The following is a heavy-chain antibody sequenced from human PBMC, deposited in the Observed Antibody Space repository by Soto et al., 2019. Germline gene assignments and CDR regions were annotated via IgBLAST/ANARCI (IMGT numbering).Heavy chain of an antibody. D-gene: IGHD6-13*01. J-gene: IGHJ4*02. Sequence: GGSLRLSCAASGFTFSSCWMHWVRQAPGKGLVWVSRINSDGSSTSYADSVKGRFTISRDNAKNTLYLQMNSLRAEDTAVFYCARYQIAAAGSPFDFWGQGTLVTVSS. CDR2: INSDGSST. V-gene: IGHV3-74*01. CDR3: ARYQIAAAGSPFDF. CDR1: GFTFSSCW.